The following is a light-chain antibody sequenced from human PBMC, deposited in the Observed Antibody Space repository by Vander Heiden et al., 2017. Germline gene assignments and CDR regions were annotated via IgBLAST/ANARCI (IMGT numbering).Light chain of an antibody. J-gene: IGLJ1*01. CDR1: SSDVGGYDY. CDR2: NVS. V-gene: IGLV2-14*01. CDR3: CSYTGSSTLV. Sequence: HSALTQPASVSGSPGQSITISCTGTSSDVGGYDYVSWYQQHPGKAPKLMIFNVSNRPSGISNRFSGSKSGNTASLTISGRQAGDEADYYCCSYTGSSTLVFGIGTKVTVL.